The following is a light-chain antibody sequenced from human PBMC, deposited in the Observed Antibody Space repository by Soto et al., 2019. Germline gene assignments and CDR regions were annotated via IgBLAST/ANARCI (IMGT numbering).Light chain of an antibody. CDR3: QKYNSAPPGA. CDR1: QGISNY. Sequence: DIQITQSPSSLSASVGDRVTITCRASQGISNYLAWYQQKPGKVPKLLIYAASTLQSGVPSRFSGSGSGTDFTLNISSLQPEDVATYYCQKYNSAPPGAFGGGTKVEIK. J-gene: IGKJ4*01. V-gene: IGKV1-27*01. CDR2: AAS.